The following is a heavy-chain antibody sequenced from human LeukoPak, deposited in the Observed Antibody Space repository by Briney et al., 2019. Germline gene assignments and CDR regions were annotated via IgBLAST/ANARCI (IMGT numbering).Heavy chain of an antibody. CDR3: ASLPRYDSSGYYYEDYFDY. J-gene: IGHJ4*02. V-gene: IGHV3-48*03. CDR1: GFTFSSYE. CDR2: ISSGSTI. Sequence: GGSLRLSCAASGFTFSSYEMNWVRQAPGKGLEWVSYISSGSTIYYADSVKGRFTISRDNAKNSLYLQMNSLRAEDTAVYYCASLPRYDSSGYYYEDYFDYWGQGTLVTVSS. D-gene: IGHD3-22*01.